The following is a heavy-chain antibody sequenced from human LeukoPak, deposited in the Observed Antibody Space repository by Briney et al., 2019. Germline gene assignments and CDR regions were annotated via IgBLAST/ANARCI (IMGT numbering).Heavy chain of an antibody. CDR1: GDSVSSISAA. D-gene: IGHD2/OR15-2a*01. CDR2: TYYRSKWYN. J-gene: IGHJ4*02. CDR3: AKGGVSFDY. V-gene: IGHV6-1*01. Sequence: SQTLSLTCAISGDSVSSISAAWHWTRHSPSRGLEWLGRTYYRSKWYNDYAVSVKRRIAINSDTSTNQFSLQLNSVTPEDTAVYYCAKGGVSFDYWGQGILVTVSS.